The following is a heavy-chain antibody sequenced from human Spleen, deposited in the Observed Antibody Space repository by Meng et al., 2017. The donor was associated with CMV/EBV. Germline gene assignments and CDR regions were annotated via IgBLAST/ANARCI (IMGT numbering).Heavy chain of an antibody. CDR1: GFTFNTYW. V-gene: IGHV3-74*01. J-gene: IGHJ4*02. Sequence: GGSLRLSCAASGFTFNTYWMHWFRQAPGKGLVWVSRINSDGSGISYADSVRGRFTISRDNAKNSLYLQMKSLRADDTAVYYCATPTLSIEVAGTDYWGQGALVTVSS. D-gene: IGHD6-19*01. CDR3: ATPTLSIEVAGTDY. CDR2: INSDGSGI.